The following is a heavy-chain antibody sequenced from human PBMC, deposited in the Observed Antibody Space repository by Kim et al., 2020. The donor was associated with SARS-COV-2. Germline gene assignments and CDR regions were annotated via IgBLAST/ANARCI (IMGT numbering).Heavy chain of an antibody. D-gene: IGHD3-10*01. Sequence: GVSLRLSCSASGFTFSNYAMHWVRQAPGKGLEYVSAISSDGGSTYYADSVKGRFTISRDNSKNMLYVQMSSLRVEDTAIYYCVTRNYYNSGSYYEGAPFDVWGQGTLVTVSS. CDR2: ISSDGGST. CDR1: GFTFSNYA. V-gene: IGHV3-64*05. J-gene: IGHJ4*02. CDR3: VTRNYYNSGSYYEGAPFDV.